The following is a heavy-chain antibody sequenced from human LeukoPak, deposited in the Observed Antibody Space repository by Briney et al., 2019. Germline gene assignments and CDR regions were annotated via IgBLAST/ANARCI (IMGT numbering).Heavy chain of an antibody. CDR3: ARRVLRYFAVVWRASYYFDY. CDR2: IYYSGST. D-gene: IGHD3-9*01. V-gene: IGHV4-61*10. J-gene: IGHJ4*02. Sequence: SETLSLTCTVSGGSISSGSFYWSWIRQPAGKGLEWIGYIYYSGSTKYNPSLRSRVTISVDTSKNQFSLKLRSVTAADTAVYYCARRVLRYFAVVWRASYYFDYWGQGTLVTVSS. CDR1: GGSISSGSFY.